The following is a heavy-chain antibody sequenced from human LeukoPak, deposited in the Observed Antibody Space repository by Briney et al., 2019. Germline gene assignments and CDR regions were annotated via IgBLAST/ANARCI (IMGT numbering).Heavy chain of an antibody. CDR1: GFTFSTYA. D-gene: IGHD2-15*01. CDR2: IRDGGGST. CDR3: VRMYSWLY. V-gene: IGHV3-23*01. J-gene: IGHJ4*02. Sequence: TGGSLRLSCAVSGFTFSTYAMSWVRQAPEKGLEWVSVIRDGGGSTYYADSVKGRFTISRDNAKNTLYLQMNSLRAEDTAVYYCVRMYSWLYWGQGTPLTVSS.